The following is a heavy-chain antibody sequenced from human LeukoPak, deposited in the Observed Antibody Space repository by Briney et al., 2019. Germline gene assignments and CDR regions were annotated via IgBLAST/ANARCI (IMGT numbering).Heavy chain of an antibody. J-gene: IGHJ6*02. CDR2: ISSSSSTI. Sequence: PGGSLRLSCAASGFTFSSYWMHWVRQAPGKGLEWVSYISSSSSTIYYADSVKGRFTISRDNSKNTLYLQMNSLRAEDTAVYYCAKADYGDYEGDYYYYGMDVWGQGTTVTVSS. V-gene: IGHV3-48*01. CDR1: GFTFSSYW. CDR3: AKADYGDYEGDYYYYGMDV. D-gene: IGHD4-17*01.